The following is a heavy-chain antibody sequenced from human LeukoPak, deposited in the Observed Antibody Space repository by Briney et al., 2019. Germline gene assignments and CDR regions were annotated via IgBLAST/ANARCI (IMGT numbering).Heavy chain of an antibody. CDR3: AGGQQLVPYWFDP. CDR2: INTNTGNP. J-gene: IGHJ5*02. V-gene: IGHV7-4-1*02. Sequence: ASVKVSCKASGYAFTSYAMNWVRQAPGQGLEWMGWINTNTGNPTYAQGFTGRFVFSLDTSVSTAYLQISSLKAEDTAVYYCAGGQQLVPYWFDPWGQGTLVTVSS. CDR1: GYAFTSYA. D-gene: IGHD6-13*01.